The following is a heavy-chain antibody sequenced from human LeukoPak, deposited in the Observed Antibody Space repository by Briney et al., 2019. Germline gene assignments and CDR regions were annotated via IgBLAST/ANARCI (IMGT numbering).Heavy chain of an antibody. CDR1: GFTFSSYW. V-gene: IGHV3-74*01. D-gene: IGHD6-13*01. CDR3: ARESVAAAGTTVDY. J-gene: IGHJ4*02. CDR2: INSDGSST. Sequence: GGSLRLSCAASGFTFSSYWMHWVRQAPGKVLVWVSRINSDGSSTSYADSVKGRFTISRDNAKNSLYLQMNSLRAEDTAVYYCARESVAAAGTTVDYWGQGTLVTVSS.